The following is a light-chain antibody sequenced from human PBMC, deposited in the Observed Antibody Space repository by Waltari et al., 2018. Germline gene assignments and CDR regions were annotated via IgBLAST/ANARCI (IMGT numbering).Light chain of an antibody. J-gene: IGLJ2*01. CDR2: QNT. Sequence: SYELTQPTSVSVAPGQTANITCSGDKLGAKYASWYQQKAGKSPVLVIHQNTKRPSGTPERFSGSNSGNAATLTISGTQAIDEADYHCSSYGGSSTLVFGGGTKLTVL. CDR3: SSYGGSSTLV. V-gene: IGLV3-1*01. CDR1: KLGAKY.